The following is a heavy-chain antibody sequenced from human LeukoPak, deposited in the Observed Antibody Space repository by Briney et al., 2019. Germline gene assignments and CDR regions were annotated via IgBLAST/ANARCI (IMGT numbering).Heavy chain of an antibody. CDR1: GFTFDDYA. Sequence: GGSLRLSCAASGFTFDDYAMHWVRQAPGKGLEWVAFIRYDGSNKYYADSVKGRFTISRDNSKNTLYLQMNSLRAEDTAVYYCAKAGIAVAGAEGAFDIWGQGTMVTVSS. J-gene: IGHJ3*02. CDR2: IRYDGSNK. V-gene: IGHV3-30*02. CDR3: AKAGIAVAGAEGAFDI. D-gene: IGHD6-19*01.